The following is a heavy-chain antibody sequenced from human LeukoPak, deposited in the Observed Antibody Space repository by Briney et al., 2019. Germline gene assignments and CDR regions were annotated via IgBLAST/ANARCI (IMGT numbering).Heavy chain of an antibody. Sequence: SSETLSLTCTVSGYSISSGYYWGWIRQPPGKGLEWIGSIYHSGSTYYNPSLKSRVTISVDTSKNQFSLKLSSVTAADTAVYYCARRPERYRDYWGQGTLVTVSS. CDR2: IYHSGST. CDR3: ARRPERYRDY. D-gene: IGHD1-14*01. V-gene: IGHV4-38-2*02. J-gene: IGHJ4*02. CDR1: GYSISSGYY.